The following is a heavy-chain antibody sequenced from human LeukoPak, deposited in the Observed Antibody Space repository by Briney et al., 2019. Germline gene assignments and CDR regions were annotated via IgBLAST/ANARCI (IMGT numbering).Heavy chain of an antibody. CDR2: IIPILGIA. J-gene: IGHJ4*02. Sequence: SVKVSCKASGGTFSSYAISWVRQAPGQGLEWMGRIIPILGIANYAQKFQGRVTITADKSTSTACMELSSLRSEDTAVYYCARDISYYYDSSGHYLSDYWGQGTLVTVSS. CDR1: GGTFSSYA. CDR3: ARDISYYYDSSGHYLSDY. D-gene: IGHD3-22*01. V-gene: IGHV1-69*04.